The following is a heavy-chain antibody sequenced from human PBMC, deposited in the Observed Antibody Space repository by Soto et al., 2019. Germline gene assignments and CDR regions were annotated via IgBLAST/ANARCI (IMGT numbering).Heavy chain of an antibody. CDR3: AKDGGKYCSSTSCSILGTDV. CDR2: ISYDGSNK. J-gene: IGHJ6*02. V-gene: IGHV3-30*18. Sequence: GGSLRLSCAASGFTFSSYGMHWVRQAPGKGLEWVAVISYDGSNKYYADSVKGRFTISRDNSKNTLYLQMNSLRAEDTAVYYCAKDGGKYCSSTSCSILGTDVWGQGTTVTVSS. D-gene: IGHD2-2*01. CDR1: GFTFSSYG.